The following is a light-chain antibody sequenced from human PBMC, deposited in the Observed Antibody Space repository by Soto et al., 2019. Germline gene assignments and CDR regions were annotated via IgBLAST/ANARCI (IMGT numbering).Light chain of an antibody. CDR1: QSGFSTY. CDR2: GAS. J-gene: IGKJ1*01. CDR3: HQYGNPPLT. V-gene: IGKV3-20*01. Sequence: EIVLTQSPGTLSLSPGERATLSCWASQSGFSTYLAWFKQKPGQAPRLLIYGASIRATGVPERFSGSGSGTDFTFTISSLEPEDFAMYFCHQYGNPPLTLGQDTRVEVK.